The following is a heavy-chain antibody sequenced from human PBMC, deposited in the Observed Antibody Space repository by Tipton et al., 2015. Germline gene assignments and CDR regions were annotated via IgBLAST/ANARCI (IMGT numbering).Heavy chain of an antibody. CDR1: GFTFSRYW. D-gene: IGHD5-24*01. CDR3: AYGWLAY. J-gene: IGHJ4*02. Sequence: SLRLSCGASGFTFSRYWMHWVRQAPGKGPVWVSRITADGGDTSYADSVQGRFTISRDNSKNTLYLQMDSLRPEDTAMYYCAYGWLAYWGQGTLVTVSS. V-gene: IGHV3-74*01. CDR2: ITADGGDT.